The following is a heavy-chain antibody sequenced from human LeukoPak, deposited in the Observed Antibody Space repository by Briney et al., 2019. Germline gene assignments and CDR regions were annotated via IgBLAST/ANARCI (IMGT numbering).Heavy chain of an antibody. CDR2: ISGSGGST. J-gene: IGHJ6*03. CDR1: GFTVSTYY. CDR3: AKRPSGSDMDV. V-gene: IGHV3-23*01. Sequence: GGSLRLSCAASGFTVSTYYMTWVRQAPGKGLEWVSAISGSGGSTYYADSVKGRFTISRDNSKNTLYLQMNSLRAEDTAVYYCAKRPSGSDMDVWGKGTTVTVSS. D-gene: IGHD3-10*01.